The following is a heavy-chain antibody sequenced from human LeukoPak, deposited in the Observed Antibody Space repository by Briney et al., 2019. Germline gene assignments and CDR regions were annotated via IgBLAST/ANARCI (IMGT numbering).Heavy chain of an antibody. V-gene: IGHV3-23*01. Sequence: GGSLRLSCIASGFSLSGYAMSWVRQAPGEGLEWVSTISGGGDAAYYADSVKGRFTISRDNSKNTLYLQMNSLRAEDTAVYYCAKANRGYSSGWFPSDYYGMDVWGQGTTVTVSS. CDR2: ISGGGDAA. CDR3: AKANRGYSSGWFPSDYYGMDV. J-gene: IGHJ6*02. D-gene: IGHD6-19*01. CDR1: GFSLSGYA.